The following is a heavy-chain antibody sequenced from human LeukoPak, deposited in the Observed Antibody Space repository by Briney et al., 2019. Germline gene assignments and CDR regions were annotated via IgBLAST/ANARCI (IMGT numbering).Heavy chain of an antibody. CDR3: ARDRRITMVRGVSSAPDY. V-gene: IGHV3-74*01. J-gene: IGHJ4*02. Sequence: PGGSLRLSCAASGFTFSSYWMHWVRQAPGKGLVWVSRINSDGSSTSYADSAKGRFTISRDNAKNTLYLQMNSLRAEDTAVYYCARDRRITMVRGVSSAPDYWGQGTLVTVSS. CDR2: INSDGSST. CDR1: GFTFSSYW. D-gene: IGHD3-10*01.